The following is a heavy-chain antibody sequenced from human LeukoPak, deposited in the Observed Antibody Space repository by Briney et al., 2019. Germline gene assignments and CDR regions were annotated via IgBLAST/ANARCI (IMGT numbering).Heavy chain of an antibody. D-gene: IGHD2-15*01. Sequence: SETLSLTCTVSGGSITSYDWSWIRQPPGKGLEWVGYIYYSGSTNYNPSLKSRVTISVDTSKNQFSLKLSSVTAADTAVYYCARGGGIFTYYYYMDVWGKGTTVTISS. V-gene: IGHV4-59*01. CDR2: IYYSGST. CDR1: GGSITSYD. CDR3: ARGGGIFTYYYYMDV. J-gene: IGHJ6*03.